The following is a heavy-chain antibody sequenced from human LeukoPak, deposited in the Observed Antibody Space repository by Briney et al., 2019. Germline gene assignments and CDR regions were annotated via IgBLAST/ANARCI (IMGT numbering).Heavy chain of an antibody. J-gene: IGHJ6*03. V-gene: IGHV4-34*01. CDR2: INHSGNT. CDR1: GGSFGGYY. D-gene: IGHD6-13*01. CDR3: ASGIGAAADYFYYYMDV. Sequence: SETLSLTCAISGGSFGGYYWSYIRQPPGEGLEWIGEINHSGNTYYNPSLKSRVTISLDTSKNQFSLKLSSVTAADTAVYYCASGIGAAADYFYYYMDVWGKGTTVTVSS.